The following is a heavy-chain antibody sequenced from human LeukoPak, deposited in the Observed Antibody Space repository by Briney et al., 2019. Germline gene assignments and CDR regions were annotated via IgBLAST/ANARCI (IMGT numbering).Heavy chain of an antibody. D-gene: IGHD3-10*02. J-gene: IGHJ4*02. CDR1: GGSISSTTHY. V-gene: IGHV4-39*02. CDR2: MHYSGST. Sequence: SETLSLTCTVSGGSISSTTHYWSWIRQFPGKGLEWIGSMHYSGSTNNNPSLKGRLTISVDTSKNQFSLKLSSVTATDTAVYYCAKDVFGYYFDYWGQGTLVTVSS. CDR3: AKDVFGYYFDY.